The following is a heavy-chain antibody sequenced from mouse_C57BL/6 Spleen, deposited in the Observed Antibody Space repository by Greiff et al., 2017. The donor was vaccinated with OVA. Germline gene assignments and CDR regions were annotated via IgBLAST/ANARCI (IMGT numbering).Heavy chain of an antibody. J-gene: IGHJ2*01. Sequence: VQLQQSGPELVKPGASVKISCKASGYTFTDYYMNWVKQSQGKSLEWIGDINPNNGWTSYNRKIKCNATLTVDKTSSTTYMELRSLTSKDSAVYYCARTPYRLLRRDYFDYWGQGTTLTVSS. CDR1: GYTFTDYY. V-gene: IGHV1-26*01. CDR2: INPNNGWT. D-gene: IGHD2-14*01. CDR3: ARTPYRLLRRDYFDY.